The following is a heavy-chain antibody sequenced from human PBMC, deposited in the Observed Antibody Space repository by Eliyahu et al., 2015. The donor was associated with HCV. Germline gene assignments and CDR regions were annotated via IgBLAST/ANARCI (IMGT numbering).Heavy chain of an antibody. CDR2: IIPIFGTA. CDR3: ARDRRSGGSDWFDP. Sequence: QVQLVQSGAEVKKPGSSVKVSCKASGGTFSSYAIRVGQQAPGQGLEWMGGIIPIFGTANYAQKFQGRVTITADESTSTAYMELSSLRSEDTAVYYCARDRRSGGSDWFDPWGQGTLVTVSS. CDR1: GGTFSSYA. J-gene: IGHJ5*02. D-gene: IGHD2-15*01. V-gene: IGHV1-69*01.